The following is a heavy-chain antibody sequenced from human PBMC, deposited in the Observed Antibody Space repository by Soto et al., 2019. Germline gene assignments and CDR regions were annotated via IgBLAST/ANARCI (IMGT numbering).Heavy chain of an antibody. CDR2: INAGNGNT. V-gene: IGHV1-3*01. CDR3: ARGPGGPDGPGDY. CDR1: GYTFTSYA. J-gene: IGHJ4*02. D-gene: IGHD2-15*01. Sequence: QVQLVQSGAEVKKPGASVKVSCKASGYTFTSYAMHWVRQAPGQRLEWMGWINAGNGNTKYSQKFQGRVTITRDTSATAAYMELSSLRSEDTAVYYCARGPGGPDGPGDYWGQGTLVTVSS.